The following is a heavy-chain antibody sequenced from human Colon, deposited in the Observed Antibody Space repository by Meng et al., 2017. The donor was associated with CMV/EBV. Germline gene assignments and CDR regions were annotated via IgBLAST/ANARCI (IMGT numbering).Heavy chain of an antibody. Sequence: SETLSLTCTVSGASITSSKWWSWVRQSPGKVLEWVGDIFHRGKTNYNPSLESRVTISVDKSENRFSLKLTSVTAADTAVYYCASQDSEVYGLGFWGQGTLVTVSS. J-gene: IGHJ4*02. CDR2: IFHRGKT. D-gene: IGHD3-10*01. V-gene: IGHV4-4*02. CDR3: ASQDSEVYGLGF. CDR1: GASITSSKW.